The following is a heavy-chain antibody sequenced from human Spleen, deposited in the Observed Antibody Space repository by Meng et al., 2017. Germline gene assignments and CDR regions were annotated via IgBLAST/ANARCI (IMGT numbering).Heavy chain of an antibody. V-gene: IGHV1-45*01. CDR2: ITPFRGNT. J-gene: IGHJ6*02. CDR3: ARGVMVSGFYYGMDV. D-gene: IGHD3-10*01. Sequence: SVKVSCKASGYTFSYRYLHWVRQAPGQALEWMGWITPFRGNTNYVQKFQDRVTITGDRSMSTAYMELSSLRSDDTAVYYCARGVMVSGFYYGMDVWGQGTAVTVSS. CDR1: GYTFSYRY.